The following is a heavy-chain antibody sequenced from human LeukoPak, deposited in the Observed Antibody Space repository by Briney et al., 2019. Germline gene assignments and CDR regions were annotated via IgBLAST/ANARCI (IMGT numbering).Heavy chain of an antibody. V-gene: IGHV4-39*01. D-gene: IGHD3-10*01. Sequence: PSETLSLTCTVSGGSTSSSSYYWGWIRQPPGKGLERIVSIYYSGSTYYNPSLKSRVTISVDTSKNQFSLKLSSVTAADTAVYYCARPSITMVRGFDPWGQGTLVTVSS. CDR1: GGSTSSSSYY. CDR3: ARPSITMVRGFDP. CDR2: IYYSGST. J-gene: IGHJ5*02.